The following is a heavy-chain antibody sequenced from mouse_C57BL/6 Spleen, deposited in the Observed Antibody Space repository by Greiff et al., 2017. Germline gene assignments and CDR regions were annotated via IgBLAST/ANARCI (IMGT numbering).Heavy chain of an antibody. CDR3: AKLGRRDSFDY. CDR2: ISSGSSTI. V-gene: IGHV5-17*01. CDR1: GFTFSDYG. J-gene: IGHJ2*01. Sequence: DVMLVESGGGLVKPGGSLKLSCAASGFTFSDYGMHWVRQAPEKGLEWVAYISSGSSTIYYADTVKGRFTISRDNAKNTLFLQMTSLRSEDTAMYYCAKLGRRDSFDYWGQGTTLTVSS. D-gene: IGHD4-1*01.